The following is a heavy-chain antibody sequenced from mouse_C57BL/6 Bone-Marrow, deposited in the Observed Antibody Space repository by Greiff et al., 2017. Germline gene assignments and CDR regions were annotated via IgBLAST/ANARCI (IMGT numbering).Heavy chain of an antibody. V-gene: IGHV14-2*01. CDR3: ARWGRSRYFDV. CDR1: GFNIKDYY. Sequence: EVQLQQTGAELVKPGASVKLSCTASGFNIKDYYMHWVTQRTEQGLEWIGRIDPEDGETKYGPKFQGKATITADTSSNTAYLQLSSLASEDTAVYYCARWGRSRYFDVWVTGTTVTVSS. J-gene: IGHJ1*03. CDR2: IDPEDGET.